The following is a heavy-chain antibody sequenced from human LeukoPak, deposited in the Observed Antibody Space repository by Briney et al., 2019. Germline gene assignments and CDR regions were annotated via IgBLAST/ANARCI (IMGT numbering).Heavy chain of an antibody. CDR1: GYTFTSYD. Sequence: ASVKVSCKASGYTFTSYDINWVRQATGQGLEWMGWMNPNSGNTGYAQKFQGRVTITRNTSISTAYMELSSLRSEDTAVYYCAREEPEMATTLGFDYWGQGTLVTVSS. CDR2: MNPNSGNT. V-gene: IGHV1-8*03. CDR3: AREEPEMATTLGFDY. J-gene: IGHJ4*02. D-gene: IGHD5-24*01.